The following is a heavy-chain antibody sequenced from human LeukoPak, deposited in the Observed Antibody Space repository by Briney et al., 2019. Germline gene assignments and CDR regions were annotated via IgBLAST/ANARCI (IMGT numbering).Heavy chain of an antibody. V-gene: IGHV3-7*01. CDR1: GFTFSSYW. CDR2: IKQDGSEK. D-gene: IGHD3-10*01. CDR3: AKATGFSGNYYMDV. Sequence: GGSLRLSCAASGFTFSSYWMSWVRQAPGKGLEWVANIKQDGSEKYYVDSVKGRFTISRDNAKNSLYLQMNSLRAEDTAVYYCAKATGFSGNYYMDVWGKGTTVTVSS. J-gene: IGHJ6*03.